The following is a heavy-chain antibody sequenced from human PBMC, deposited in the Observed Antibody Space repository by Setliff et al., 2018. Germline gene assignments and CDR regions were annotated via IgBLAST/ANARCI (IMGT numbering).Heavy chain of an antibody. CDR3: ARDRFYNTWSGTSITAPHDAFDI. CDR1: GYTLSQYY. Sequence: GASVKVSCKASGYTLSQYYMHWVRQAPGQGHEWMGIINPSGGLTKYAQKFQGRVTMTSDTSTNTVYLEVSSLRSEDTAVYFCARDRFYNTWSGTSITAPHDAFDIWGQGTMVTVSS. D-gene: IGHD3-3*01. V-gene: IGHV1-46*03. J-gene: IGHJ3*02. CDR2: INPSGGLT.